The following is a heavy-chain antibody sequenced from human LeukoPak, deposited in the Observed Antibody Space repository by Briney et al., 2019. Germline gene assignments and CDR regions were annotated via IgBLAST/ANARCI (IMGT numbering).Heavy chain of an antibody. CDR1: GFTFDDYA. CDR2: ISWNSGSI. V-gene: IGHV3-9*01. Sequence: GGSLRLSCAASGFTFDDYAMHWVRQAPGKGLEWVSGISWNSGSIGYADSVKGRFTISRDNSKNTLYLQMNSLRAEDTAVYYCAKPPDNYYYYYGMDAWGKGTTVTVSS. CDR3: AKPPDNYYYYYGMDA. J-gene: IGHJ6*04.